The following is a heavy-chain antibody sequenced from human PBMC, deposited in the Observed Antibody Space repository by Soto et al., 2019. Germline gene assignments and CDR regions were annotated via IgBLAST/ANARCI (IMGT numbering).Heavy chain of an antibody. CDR1: GFTFSSYS. J-gene: IGHJ2*01. CDR3: ARDYREEYWYFDL. CDR2: ISSSSSYI. V-gene: IGHV3-21*01. Sequence: EVQLVESGGGLVKPGGSLRLSCAASGFTFSSYSMNWVRQAPGKGLEWVSSISSSSSYIYYADSVKGRFTISRDNAKNSLYLQMNSLRDEDTAVYYCARDYREEYWYFDLWGRGTLVTVSS. D-gene: IGHD1-26*01.